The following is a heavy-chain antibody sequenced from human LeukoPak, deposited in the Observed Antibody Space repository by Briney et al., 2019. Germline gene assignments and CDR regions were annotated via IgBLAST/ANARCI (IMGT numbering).Heavy chain of an antibody. D-gene: IGHD6-19*01. J-gene: IGHJ4*02. CDR1: RFTLSNYW. CDR3: ARQRGSGCLDY. CDR2: IKQDGSET. V-gene: IGHV3-7*01. Sequence: GGSLRLSCAASRFTLSNYWMSWVRQAPGKGLEWVANIKQDGSETYYVDSVKGRFTISRDNARNSLSLQMNSLRAEDTAVYYCARQRGSGCLDYWGQGTLVTVSS.